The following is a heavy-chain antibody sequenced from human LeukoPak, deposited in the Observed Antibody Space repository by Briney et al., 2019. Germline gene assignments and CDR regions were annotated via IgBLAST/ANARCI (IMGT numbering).Heavy chain of an antibody. J-gene: IGHJ5*02. Sequence: ASVKVSCKTSGYTFTDYYLHRVRQAPGQGLEWMGWINPNSGRTSSAQKFQGRVTMTRDTSIATVYMEVTWLTSDDTAIYYCARADRLHGGPYLIGPWGQGTLVTVSS. CDR2: INPNSGRT. CDR1: GYTFTDYY. V-gene: IGHV1-2*02. D-gene: IGHD2-21*01. CDR3: ARADRLHGGPYLIGP.